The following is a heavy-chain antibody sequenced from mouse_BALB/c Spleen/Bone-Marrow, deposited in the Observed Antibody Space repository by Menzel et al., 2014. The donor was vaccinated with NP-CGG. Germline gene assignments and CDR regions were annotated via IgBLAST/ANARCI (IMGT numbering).Heavy chain of an antibody. J-gene: IGHJ4*01. V-gene: IGHV4-2*02. CDR3: ARQTGTGAMDY. Sequence: EVKLVESGGGLVQPGGSLNLSCAASGFDFSRYWMSWARQAPGKGQEWIGEINPGSSTINYTPSLKDKFIISRDNAKNTSYLQMSKVRSEDTALYYCARQTGTGAMDYWGQGTSVTVSS. CDR1: GFDFSRYW. CDR2: INPGSSTI. D-gene: IGHD4-1*01.